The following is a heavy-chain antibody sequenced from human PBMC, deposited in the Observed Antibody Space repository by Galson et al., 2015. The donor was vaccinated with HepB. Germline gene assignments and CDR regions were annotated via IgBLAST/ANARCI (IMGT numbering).Heavy chain of an antibody. D-gene: IGHD3-10*01. CDR2: IYYSGST. CDR3: ARGRRGYYYGSGSHPLPYDY. V-gene: IGHV4-30-4*07. Sequence: TLSLTCAVPGGSISSGGYSWTWIRQPPGKGLEWIGYIYYSGSTYYNPSLKSRVSLSVDTSKNQISLKLSSVTAVDTAVYYCARGRRGYYYGSGSHPLPYDYWGQGTLVTVSS. CDR1: GGSISSGGYS. J-gene: IGHJ4*02.